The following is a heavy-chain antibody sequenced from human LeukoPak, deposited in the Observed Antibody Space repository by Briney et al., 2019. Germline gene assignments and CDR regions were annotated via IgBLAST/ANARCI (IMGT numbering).Heavy chain of an antibody. J-gene: IGHJ4*02. CDR1: GGSISSSSYY. CDR2: IYYSGST. D-gene: IGHD5-24*01. V-gene: IGHV4-39*01. Sequence: PSETLSLTCTVSGGSISSSSYYWGWIRQPPGKGLEWIGSIYYSGSTYYNPSLKSRVTISVDTSKNQFSLKLSSVTAADTAVYYCARHGMATSYFDYWGQGTLVTVSS. CDR3: ARHGMATSYFDY.